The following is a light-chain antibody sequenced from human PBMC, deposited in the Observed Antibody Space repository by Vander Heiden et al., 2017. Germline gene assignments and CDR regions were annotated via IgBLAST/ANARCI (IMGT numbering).Light chain of an antibody. CDR1: SPNLGHNY. V-gene: IGLV1-51*02. J-gene: IGLJ1*01. Sequence: QSVLTQPPSVSAAPGQKVTISCSGSSPNLGHNYVSWYQQLPGTAPKLLIYENNKRPSGILDRFSGSKSGTSATLGITGLQTGDEADYYCGTWDSSLSAYVFGTGTSVTVL. CDR3: GTWDSSLSAYV. CDR2: ENN.